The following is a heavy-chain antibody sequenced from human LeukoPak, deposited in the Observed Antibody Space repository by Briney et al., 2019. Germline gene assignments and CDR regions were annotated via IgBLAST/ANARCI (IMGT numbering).Heavy chain of an antibody. Sequence: SETLSPTCTVSGGSISSSSYYWGWIRQPPGKGLEWIGSIYYSGSTYYNPSLKSRVTISVDTSKNQFSLKLSSVTAADTAVYYCARHQTVLLWFGESGPIDYWGQGTLVTVSS. CDR3: ARHQTVLLWFGESGPIDY. CDR2: IYYSGST. CDR1: GGSISSSSYY. V-gene: IGHV4-39*01. D-gene: IGHD3-10*01. J-gene: IGHJ4*02.